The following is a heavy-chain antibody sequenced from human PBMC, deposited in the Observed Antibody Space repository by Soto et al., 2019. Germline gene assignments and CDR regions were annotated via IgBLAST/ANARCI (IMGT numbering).Heavy chain of an antibody. D-gene: IGHD3-16*01. J-gene: IGHJ4*02. CDR1: GVTFSSYA. CDR2: IIPIFGTA. V-gene: IGHV1-69*13. CDR3: ARESGYHGPGWGIDD. Sequence: GXSVKVSCNASGVTFSSYAIRLVRQAPGQGLEWMGGIIPIFGTANYAQKFQGRVTITADESTSTAYMELSSLRSEDTAVYYCARESGYHGPGWGIDDWGQGTLVTVSS.